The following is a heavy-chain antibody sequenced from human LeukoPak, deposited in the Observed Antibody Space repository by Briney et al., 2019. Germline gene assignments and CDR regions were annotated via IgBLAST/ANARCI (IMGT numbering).Heavy chain of an antibody. CDR2: ITTNGGRT. J-gene: IGHJ1*01. CDR1: GFTFASYG. CDR3: AIMHGYYDGTGYWVQ. D-gene: IGHD3-22*01. Sequence: GGSLRLSCAASGFTFASYGMSWVRQAPGKGLERVSFITTNGGRTSYADSVEGRFTISRDNPRNTLYMQMNSLRDEDTAVYYCAIMHGYYDGTGYWVQWGQGTLVTVSS. V-gene: IGHV3-23*01.